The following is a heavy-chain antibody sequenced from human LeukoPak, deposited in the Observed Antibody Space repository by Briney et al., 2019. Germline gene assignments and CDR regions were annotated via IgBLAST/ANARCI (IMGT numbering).Heavy chain of an antibody. V-gene: IGHV4-59*01. Sequence: ASETLSLTCTVSGGSISSYYWSWIRQPPGKGLEWIGYIYYSGSTNYNPSLKSRVTISVDTSKNQFSLKLSSVTAADTAVYYCARGISSSSWFPHFDYWGQGTLVTVSS. D-gene: IGHD6-13*01. CDR2: IYYSGST. J-gene: IGHJ4*02. CDR3: ARGISSSSWFPHFDY. CDR1: GGSISSYY.